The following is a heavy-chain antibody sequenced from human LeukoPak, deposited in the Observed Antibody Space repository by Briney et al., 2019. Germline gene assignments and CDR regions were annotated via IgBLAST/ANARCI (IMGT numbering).Heavy chain of an antibody. CDR2: IRYDGRNK. CDR1: GFTFSSYA. CDR3: AAPGVPAATYYFDY. J-gene: IGHJ4*02. V-gene: IGHV3-30*04. D-gene: IGHD2-2*01. Sequence: GRSLRLSCAASGFTFSSYAMHWVRQAPGKGLEWVAFIRYDGRNKYYADSVKGRFTISRDNSKNTVYLQMNSLRAEDTAVYYCAAPGVPAATYYFDYWGQGTLVTVSS.